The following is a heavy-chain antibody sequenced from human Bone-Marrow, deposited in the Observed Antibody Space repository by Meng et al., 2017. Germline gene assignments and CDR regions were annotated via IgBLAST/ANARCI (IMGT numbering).Heavy chain of an antibody. CDR3: ASLYGDSSVWYLDL. V-gene: IGHV4-39*07. Sequence: LQLQESRPGLVKPSETLSLTCTVAGGSISSSSSSWGWIRQPPGKGLEWIGSIYYSGSTYYNPSLKSRVTISVDTSKNQFSLKLSSVTAADTAVYYCASLYGDSSVWYLDLWGRGTLVTVSS. CDR1: GGSISSSSSS. J-gene: IGHJ2*01. CDR2: IYYSGST. D-gene: IGHD4-17*01.